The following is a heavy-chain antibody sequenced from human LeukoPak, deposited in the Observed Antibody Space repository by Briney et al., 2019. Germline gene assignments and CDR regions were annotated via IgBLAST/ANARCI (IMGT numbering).Heavy chain of an antibody. D-gene: IGHD7-27*01. CDR1: GGSISSYY. CDR3: ASRKLGNDY. CDR2: IYYTGT. Sequence: SETLSLTCSVSGGSISSYYWSWIRQPPGKGLEWIGYIYYTGTSYNPSLKSRVTISADTSKNQFSLKLISATAADTAVYYCASRKLGNDYWGQGTLVTVSS. J-gene: IGHJ4*02. V-gene: IGHV4-59*01.